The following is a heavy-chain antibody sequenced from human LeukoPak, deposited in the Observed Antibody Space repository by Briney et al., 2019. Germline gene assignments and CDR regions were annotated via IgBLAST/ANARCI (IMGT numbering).Heavy chain of an antibody. D-gene: IGHD3-10*01. V-gene: IGHV4-39*01. J-gene: IGHJ5*02. CDR2: IYYSGGT. CDR3: ARRWFGELLNEDNWFDP. Sequence: SETLSLTCTVSGGSFSSSSYYWGWIRQPPGKGLEWIGSIYYSGGTYYNPSLKSRVTISVDTSKNQFSLKLSSVTAADTAVYYCARRWFGELLNEDNWFDPWGQGTLVTVSS. CDR1: GGSFSSSSYY.